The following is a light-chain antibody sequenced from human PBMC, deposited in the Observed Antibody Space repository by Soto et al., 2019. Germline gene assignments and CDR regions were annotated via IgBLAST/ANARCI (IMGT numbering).Light chain of an antibody. CDR1: QSVSSN. CDR3: QQYNNWPKT. CDR2: GAS. V-gene: IGKV3-15*01. Sequence: EIVMTQSPATQSVSPGERVTLSCRASQSVSSNLAWYQQKPGQAPRLLIYGASSRATGIPARFSGSGSGTEFTLTISSLQSEDFAVYYCQQYNNWPKTFGQGTKVDIK. J-gene: IGKJ1*01.